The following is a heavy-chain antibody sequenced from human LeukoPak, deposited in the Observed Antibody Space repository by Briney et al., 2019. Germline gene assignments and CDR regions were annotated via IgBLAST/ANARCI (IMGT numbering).Heavy chain of an antibody. V-gene: IGHV4-59*13. CDR3: VRWYYDTNGRYFDY. CDR2: IYYSGST. Sequence: SETLSLTCTVSGGSMNNYYWIWIRQPPGKGLEWIGYIYYSGSTNYNPSLKSRVTISVDTSKNQFSLKLRSATAADTAVYHCVRWYYDTNGRYFDYWGQGTLVTVSS. D-gene: IGHD3-22*01. J-gene: IGHJ4*02. CDR1: GGSMNNYY.